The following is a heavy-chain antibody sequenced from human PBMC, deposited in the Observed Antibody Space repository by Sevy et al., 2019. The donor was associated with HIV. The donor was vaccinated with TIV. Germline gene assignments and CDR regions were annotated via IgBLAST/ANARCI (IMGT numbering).Heavy chain of an antibody. CDR1: SGSISSDSFL. CDR3: ARHLHFYGIDV. Sequence: SETLSLTCTVSSGSISSDSFLWGWIRQTPGEGLSWIGSISYSGSTYYDPSLKSRITVDVDTSKKQFSLELRSVTAADTAMYYCARHLHFYGIDVWGPGTTVTVSS. CDR2: ISYSGST. J-gene: IGHJ6*02. V-gene: IGHV4-39*01. D-gene: IGHD3-3*02.